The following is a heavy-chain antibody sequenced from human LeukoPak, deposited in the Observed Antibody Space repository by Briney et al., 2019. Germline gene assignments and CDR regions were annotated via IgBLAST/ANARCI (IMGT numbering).Heavy chain of an antibody. V-gene: IGHV3-9*01. J-gene: IGHJ1*01. CDR3: AKGSRFGELYFQH. CDR1: GFTFDDYA. Sequence: PGGSLRLSCAASGFTFDDYAMHWVRQAPGKGLEWVSGISWNSGSIGYADSVKGRFTISRDNAKNSLYLQMNSLRAEGTALHYCAKGSRFGELYFQHWGQGTLVTVSS. CDR2: ISWNSGSI. D-gene: IGHD3-10*01.